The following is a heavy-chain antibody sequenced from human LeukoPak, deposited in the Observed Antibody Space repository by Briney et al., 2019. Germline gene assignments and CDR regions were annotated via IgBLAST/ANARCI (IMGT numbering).Heavy chain of an antibody. CDR3: AREYCSGGSCYVYYFDY. CDR1: GFTVSSNY. CDR2: IYRGGST. D-gene: IGHD2-15*01. V-gene: IGHV3-66*02. Sequence: PGGSLRLSCAASGFTVSSNYVNWVRQAPGKGLEGVSIIYRGGSTYYADSVKGRFTISRDTSKNTVYLQMNSLGAEDTAVYYCAREYCSGGSCYVYYFDYWGQGTLVTVSS. J-gene: IGHJ4*02.